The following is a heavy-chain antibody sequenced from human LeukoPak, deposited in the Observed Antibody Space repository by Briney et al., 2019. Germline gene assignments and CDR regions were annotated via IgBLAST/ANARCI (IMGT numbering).Heavy chain of an antibody. CDR2: IYYSGST. D-gene: IGHD3-22*01. Sequence: SETLSLTCTVSGDSISTSSYYWGWIRQPPGKGLEWLGSIYYSGSTYYNPSLKSRVTISVDTSKNQFSLNLYSVTAAGTAVFYCARSYYYDYRQIDYWGQGTLVTVSS. J-gene: IGHJ4*02. CDR1: GDSISTSSYY. CDR3: ARSYYYDYRQIDY. V-gene: IGHV4-39*01.